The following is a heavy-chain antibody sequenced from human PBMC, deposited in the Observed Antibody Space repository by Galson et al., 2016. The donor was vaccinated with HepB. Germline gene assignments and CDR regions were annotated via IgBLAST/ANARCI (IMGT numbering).Heavy chain of an antibody. CDR2: INWNGGST. CDR3: ARATPYYDILTGYYNYYFDY. Sequence: SLRLSCAASGFKFDDYGMSWVRQAPGKGLEWVSGINWNGGSTGYVDSVKGRFTISRDNAKNSLYLQMNSLRAEDTALYYVARATPYYDILTGYYNYYFDYWGQGTLVTASS. V-gene: IGHV3-20*04. D-gene: IGHD3-9*01. CDR1: GFKFDDYG. J-gene: IGHJ4*02.